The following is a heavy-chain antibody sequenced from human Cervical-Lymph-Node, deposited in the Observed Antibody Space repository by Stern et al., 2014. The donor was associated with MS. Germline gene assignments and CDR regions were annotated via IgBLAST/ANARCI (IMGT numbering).Heavy chain of an antibody. CDR1: GGTFSVYA. J-gene: IGHJ3*02. CDR3: ARDSRHSDSGGSYAFYK. CDR2: IIPIFGTA. Sequence: VQLVESGAEVKNPGSSVTVSCRASGGTFSVYAFSWVRQAPGQGFEWMGGIIPIFGTANYAQKFQGRVLITADTSTSTVYMELSSLRSEDTAVYYCARDSRHSDSGGSYAFYKWGQGAMVTVSS. D-gene: IGHD3-22*01. V-gene: IGHV1-69*06.